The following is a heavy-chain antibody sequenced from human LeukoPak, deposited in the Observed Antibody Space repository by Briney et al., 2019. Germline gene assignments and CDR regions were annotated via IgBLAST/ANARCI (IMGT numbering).Heavy chain of an antibody. CDR3: ARGRRHMTTVTTDY. D-gene: IGHD4-17*01. CDR1: GFTFSSYW. Sequence: GGSLRLSCAASGFTFSSYWMNWVRQAPGKGLEWVSSISSSSSYIYYADSVKGRFTISRDNAKNSLYLQMNSLRAEDTAVYYCARGRRHMTTVTTDYWGQGTLVTVSS. CDR2: ISSSSSYI. V-gene: IGHV3-21*01. J-gene: IGHJ4*02.